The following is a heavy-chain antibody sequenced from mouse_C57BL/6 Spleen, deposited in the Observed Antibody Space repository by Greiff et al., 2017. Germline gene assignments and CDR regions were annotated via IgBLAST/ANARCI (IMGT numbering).Heavy chain of an antibody. D-gene: IGHD2-4*01. CDR1: GYTFTSYW. CDR3: ARGGDYDVIDY. J-gene: IGHJ2*01. V-gene: IGHV1-61*01. CDR2: IYPSDSET. Sequence: QVQLQQPGAELVRPGSSVKLSCKASGYTFTSYWMDWVKQRPGQGLEWIGNIYPSDSETHYNQKFKDKATLTVDKSSSTAYMQISSLTSEDSAVYYCARGGDYDVIDYWGQGTTLTVSS.